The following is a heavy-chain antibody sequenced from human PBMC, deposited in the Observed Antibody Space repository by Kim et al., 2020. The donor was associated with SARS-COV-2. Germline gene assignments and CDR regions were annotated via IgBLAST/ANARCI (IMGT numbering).Heavy chain of an antibody. V-gene: IGHV1-24*01. Sequence: ASVKVSCKVSGYTLTELSMHWVRQAPGKGLEWMGGFDPEDGETIYAQKFQGRVTMTEDTSTDTAYMELSSLRSEDTAVYYCATDRPVPYTMTTMPLGYWGQGTLVTVSS. CDR2: FDPEDGET. CDR1: GYTLTELS. CDR3: ATDRPVPYTMTTMPLGY. D-gene: IGHD3-22*01. J-gene: IGHJ4*02.